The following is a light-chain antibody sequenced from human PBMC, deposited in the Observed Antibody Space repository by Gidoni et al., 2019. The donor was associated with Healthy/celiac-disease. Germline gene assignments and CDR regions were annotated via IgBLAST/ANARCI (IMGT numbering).Light chain of an antibody. CDR3: QQYNNWPSWT. V-gene: IGKV3-15*01. Sequence: DIVITQSPATLSVSPGERATLSCRASQSVSSNLAWYQQKHGQAPRLLIYGASTRATGIPARLSGSGSGTEFTLTISSLQSEDFAVYYCQQYNNWPSWTFGQGTKVEIK. J-gene: IGKJ1*01. CDR2: GAS. CDR1: QSVSSN.